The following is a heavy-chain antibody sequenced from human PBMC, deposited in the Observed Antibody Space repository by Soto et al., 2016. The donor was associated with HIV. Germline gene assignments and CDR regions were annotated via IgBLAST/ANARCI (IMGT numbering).Heavy chain of an antibody. CDR2: ISSNGGST. CDR3: AEGGEGSGGGVDTIRPTAGRYFDY. CDR1: GFTFSSYI. D-gene: IGHD3-3*01. Sequence: EVQLVESGGGLVQPGGSLRLSCAASGFTFSSYIMHWVRQAPGKGLEYVSGISSNGGSTYYANSVKGRFTISRDNSKNALYLQMGSLRVEDMAMYYCAEGGEGSGGGVDTIRPTAGRYFDYVGPGNPGHRLL. V-gene: IGHV3-64*01. J-gene: IGHJ4*02.